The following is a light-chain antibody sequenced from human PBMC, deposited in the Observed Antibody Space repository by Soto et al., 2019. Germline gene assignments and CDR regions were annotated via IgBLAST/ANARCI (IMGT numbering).Light chain of an antibody. Sequence: EIVLTQSPGTLSVSPGERATFSCRASQNVSSNLAWYQQRPGQAPRLLIHGASTRATATPGRFSGSGSGTEFTLTISSLQSEDSAVYYCHQHNGWPQTFGQGTKVEVK. CDR2: GAS. CDR3: HQHNGWPQT. CDR1: QNVSSN. J-gene: IGKJ1*01. V-gene: IGKV3-15*01.